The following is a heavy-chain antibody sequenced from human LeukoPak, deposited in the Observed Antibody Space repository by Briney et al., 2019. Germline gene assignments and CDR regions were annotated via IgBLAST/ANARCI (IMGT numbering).Heavy chain of an antibody. CDR3: ARRSNDEQWLLDY. CDR1: GYSFTDYW. J-gene: IGHJ4*02. Sequence: GESLKISCKGSGYSFTDYWIGWVRQMPGKGLEWMGIIYPGDSDSRYSPSFQGQVTISADKSISTAYLQWSSLKASDTAMYECARRSNDEQWLLDYWGQGTLVTASS. D-gene: IGHD6-19*01. CDR2: IYPGDSDS. V-gene: IGHV5-51*01.